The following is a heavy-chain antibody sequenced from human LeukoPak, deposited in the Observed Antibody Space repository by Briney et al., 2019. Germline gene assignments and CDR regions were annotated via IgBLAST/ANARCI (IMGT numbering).Heavy chain of an antibody. D-gene: IGHD6-6*01. Sequence: GGSLRLSCAASGFTFSSYAMHWVRQAPGKGLGYVSAISSNGGSTYYANSVKGRFTISRDNSKNTLYLQMGSLRAEDMAVYYCARGIAARPGGIDYWGQGTLVTVSS. J-gene: IGHJ4*02. CDR3: ARGIAARPGGIDY. V-gene: IGHV3-64*01. CDR1: GFTFSSYA. CDR2: ISSNGGST.